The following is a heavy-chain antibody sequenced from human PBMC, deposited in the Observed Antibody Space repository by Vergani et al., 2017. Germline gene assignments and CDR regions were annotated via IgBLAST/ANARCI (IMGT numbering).Heavy chain of an antibody. V-gene: IGHV3-30*02. CDR1: GFTFSNYD. CDR2: IQFDGSNQ. J-gene: IGHJ4*02. CDR3: AKHFRGWGIDY. Sequence: QVQLVESGGGVVQRGGSLRLSCATSGFTFSNYDMQWIRQGPGKGLEFVAFIQFDGSNQYYADSVKGRFTLSRDFSKNTLYLQMNSLGTDDTATYNCAKHFRGWGIDYWGQGTQVIVSS. D-gene: IGHD3-16*01.